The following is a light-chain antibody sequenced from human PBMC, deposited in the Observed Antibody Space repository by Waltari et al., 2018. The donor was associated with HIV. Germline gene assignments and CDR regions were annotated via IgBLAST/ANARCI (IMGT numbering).Light chain of an antibody. V-gene: IGLV3-1*01. Sequence: SYDLTQPPSVSVSPGQTASITCSGDKLGDKYACWYQQKPGQSPVLVIFQDSKRPSGIPERFSGSNPGNTATLTISGTQAMDEADYYCQAWDSSTVVFGGGTKLTVL. CDR3: QAWDSSTVV. CDR1: KLGDKY. J-gene: IGLJ2*01. CDR2: QDS.